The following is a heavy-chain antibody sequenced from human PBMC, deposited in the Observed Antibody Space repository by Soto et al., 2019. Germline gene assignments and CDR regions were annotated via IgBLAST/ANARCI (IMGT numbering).Heavy chain of an antibody. CDR1: GGSISSAAYY. D-gene: IGHD5-18*01. V-gene: IGHV4-31*03. CDR3: AREYTYGSNFFDC. J-gene: IGHJ4*02. CDR2: ISHSGST. Sequence: QVQLQESGPGLVKPSQTLSLSCTVSGGSISSAAYYWSWIRQHPGKGLEWIGYISHSGSTYYTPSLKSRVITSADTSKNQCSRNLTSVTAADTAVYYCAREYTYGSNFFDCWGQGALVTVSS.